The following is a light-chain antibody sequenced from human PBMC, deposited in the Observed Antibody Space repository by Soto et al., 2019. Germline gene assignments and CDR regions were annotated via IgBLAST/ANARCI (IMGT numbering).Light chain of an antibody. Sequence: QSVLNQPASVSGSPGQSITISCTGTSSDFGGYNYVSWYQHHPGKAPKHIIYEVSNRPSGASNRFSGSKSGNTASMTISGIKAEDEADYYCSSYTSSSTFVFGIGTKITV. CDR3: SSYTSSSTFV. CDR2: EVS. J-gene: IGLJ1*01. CDR1: SSDFGGYNY. V-gene: IGLV2-14*01.